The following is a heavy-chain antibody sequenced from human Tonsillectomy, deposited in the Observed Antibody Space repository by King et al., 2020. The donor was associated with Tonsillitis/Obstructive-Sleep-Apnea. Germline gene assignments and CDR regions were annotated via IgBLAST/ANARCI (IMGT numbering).Heavy chain of an antibody. CDR2: IYYSGST. J-gene: IGHJ4*02. CDR1: GGSISSSSYY. V-gene: IGHV4-39*01. Sequence: QLQESGPGLVKPSETLSLTCTVSGGSISSSSYYWGWIRQPPGKGLEWIGSIYYSGSTYYNPSLKSRVTISVDTSKNQFSLKLSSVTAADTAVYYCARRTAMVTSIDYRGQGTLVTVSS. D-gene: IGHD5-18*01. CDR3: ARRTAMVTSIDY.